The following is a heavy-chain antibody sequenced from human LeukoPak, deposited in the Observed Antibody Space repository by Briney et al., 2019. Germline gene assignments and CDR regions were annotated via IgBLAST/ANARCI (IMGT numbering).Heavy chain of an antibody. CDR2: IYHSGRT. J-gene: IGHJ4*02. V-gene: IGHV4-38-2*02. CDR3: ANLSKGYPL. Sequence: SETLSLTCTVSGYSISSGYYWGWIRQPPGKGLEWIGSIYHSGRTFYNPSLKSRVTISVDTSKNQFSLKLTSVTAADTAVYYCANLSKGYPLWGQGTLVTVSS. D-gene: IGHD5-12*01. CDR1: GYSISSGYY.